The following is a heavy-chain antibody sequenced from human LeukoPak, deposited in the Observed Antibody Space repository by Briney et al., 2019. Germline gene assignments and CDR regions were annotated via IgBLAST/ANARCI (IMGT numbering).Heavy chain of an antibody. V-gene: IGHV4-34*01. Sequence: SETLSLTCAVYGGSFGGYYWRWIRQPPGKGLEWIGEINYSGSTNYNPSLKSRVTISVNTNKKQFFLQLSSVTAADTAVYYCARGLLEYSGGWYGFDYWGEGTLVTVSS. CDR2: INYSGST. CDR1: GGSFGGYY. J-gene: IGHJ4*02. CDR3: ARGLLEYSGGWYGFDY. D-gene: IGHD6-19*01.